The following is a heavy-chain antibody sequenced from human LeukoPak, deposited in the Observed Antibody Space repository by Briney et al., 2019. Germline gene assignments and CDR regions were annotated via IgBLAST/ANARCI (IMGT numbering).Heavy chain of an antibody. CDR1: GFTFRSYS. J-gene: IGHJ4*02. V-gene: IGHV3-48*04. CDR3: ARGDSTGTNLDH. Sequence: GGSLRLSCAASGFTFRSYSMSWVRQAPGQGLEWVSFISSSGSIIHYADSVKGRFTISRDNAKNSVYLEMNSLRAGDTAVYYCARGDSTGTNLDHWGQGTLVTVSS. CDR2: ISSSGSII. D-gene: IGHD1-1*01.